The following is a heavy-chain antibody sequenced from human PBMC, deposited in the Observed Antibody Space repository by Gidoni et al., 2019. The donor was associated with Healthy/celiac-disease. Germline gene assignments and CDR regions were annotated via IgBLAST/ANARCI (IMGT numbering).Heavy chain of an antibody. D-gene: IGHD6-19*01. CDR2: ISGSGGST. V-gene: IGHV3-23*01. CDR3: AKTDSGWYFFDY. CDR1: GFTFSSYV. J-gene: IGHJ4*02. Sequence: EVQLLESGGGLVQTGVSLRLSCASSGFTFSSYVMSLVRQAPGKGLELVSAISGSGGSTYYADPVKGRFTISRDNSKNTLYLQMNSLRAEDTAVYYCAKTDSGWYFFDYWGQGTLVTVSS.